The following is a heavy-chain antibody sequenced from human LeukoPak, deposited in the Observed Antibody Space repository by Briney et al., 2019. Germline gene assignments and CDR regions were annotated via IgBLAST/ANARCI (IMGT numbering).Heavy chain of an antibody. D-gene: IGHD2-21*01. J-gene: IGHJ6*01. CDR1: GFTFSSYW. CDR3: ARGSAAIALYGMDG. V-gene: IGHV3-7*01. CDR2: IKQDGSEK. Sequence: GGSLRLSCAASGFTFSSYWMSWVRQAPGKGLEWVANIKQDGSEKYYVDSVWGRFTISRDNAKNSLYLQMNSLRAEDTAVYYCARGSAAIALYGMDGWGEGATVSVSS.